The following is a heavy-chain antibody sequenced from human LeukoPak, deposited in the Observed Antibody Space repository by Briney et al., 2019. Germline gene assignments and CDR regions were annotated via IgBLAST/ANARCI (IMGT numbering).Heavy chain of an antibody. CDR1: GYTFTSYY. D-gene: IGHD1-26*01. J-gene: IGHJ3*02. V-gene: IGHV1-46*01. Sequence: ASVKVSCKAPGYTFTSYYMHWVRQALGQGLEWMGIINPSGGSTSYAQKFQGRVTMTRDMSTSTDYMELSSLRSDDTAVYYCARTSYHDAFDIWGQGTMVTVSS. CDR3: ARTSYHDAFDI. CDR2: INPSGGST.